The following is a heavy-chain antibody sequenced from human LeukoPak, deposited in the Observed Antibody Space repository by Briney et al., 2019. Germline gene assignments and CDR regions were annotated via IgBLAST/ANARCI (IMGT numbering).Heavy chain of an antibody. V-gene: IGHV3-11*01. CDR2: ISSSGSTI. Sequence: SGGSLRLSCAAPGFTFSDYYMSWIRQAPGKGLEWVSYISSSGSTIYYADSVKGRYTISRDNAKNSLYLQMNSLRAEDTAVYYCARDATGGSGSYIWFDPWGQGTLVTVSS. D-gene: IGHD3-10*01. J-gene: IGHJ5*02. CDR3: ARDATGGSGSYIWFDP. CDR1: GFTFSDYY.